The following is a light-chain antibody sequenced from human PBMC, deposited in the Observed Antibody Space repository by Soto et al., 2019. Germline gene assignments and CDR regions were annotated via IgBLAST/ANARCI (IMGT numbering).Light chain of an antibody. CDR1: QSIGSS. CDR3: QLYYFWPPYT. V-gene: IGKV3-15*01. J-gene: IGKJ2*01. CDR2: GAS. Sequence: EIVMTQSPATLSVSPGERATLSCRASQSIGSSLAWYQQTPGQPPRLLIYGASTRATGIPARFCGSGSGTEFAHSISSLQSEDFAVYHCQLYYFWPPYTFGQGTKLEIK.